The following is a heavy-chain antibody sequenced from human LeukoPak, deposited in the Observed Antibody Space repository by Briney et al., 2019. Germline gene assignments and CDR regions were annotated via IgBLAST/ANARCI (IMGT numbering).Heavy chain of an antibody. Sequence: GGSLRLSCAASGFTFSSYSMNWVRQAPGKGLEWVSAISGSGGSTYYADSVKGRFTISRDNSKNTLYLQMNSLRAEDTAVYYCAKDRWRDIVVVPAALASDYWGQGTLVTVSS. CDR2: ISGSGGST. J-gene: IGHJ4*02. CDR1: GFTFSSYS. V-gene: IGHV3-23*01. D-gene: IGHD2-2*01. CDR3: AKDRWRDIVVVPAALASDY.